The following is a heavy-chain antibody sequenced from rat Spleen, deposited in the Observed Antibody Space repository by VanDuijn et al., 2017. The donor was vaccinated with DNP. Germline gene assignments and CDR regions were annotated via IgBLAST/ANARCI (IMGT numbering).Heavy chain of an antibody. CDR2: ISYDGGST. J-gene: IGHJ2*01. Sequence: EVQLVESGGGLVQPGRSMKLSCVASGFTFSKYYMAWVRQAPTKGLEWVAYISYDGGSTYYGDSVKGRFTISRDNAKSTLYLQMNSLRSEDMATYYCASPGYWGQGVMVTVS. V-gene: IGHV5-22*01. CDR1: GFTFSKYY. CDR3: ASPGY.